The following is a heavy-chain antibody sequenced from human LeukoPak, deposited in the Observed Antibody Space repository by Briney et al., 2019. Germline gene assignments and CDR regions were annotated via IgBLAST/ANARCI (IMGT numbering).Heavy chain of an antibody. Sequence: PGGSLRLSCAASGFAFSSYWMSWVRQAPGKGLEWVVNIKQDGSEKYYVDSVKGRFTISRDNAKNSLYLQMNSLRAEDTAVYYCARSEYYGSGSYYTYPDYWGQGTLVTVSS. V-gene: IGHV3-7*01. CDR3: ARSEYYGSGSYYTYPDY. D-gene: IGHD3-10*01. CDR1: GFAFSSYW. J-gene: IGHJ4*02. CDR2: IKQDGSEK.